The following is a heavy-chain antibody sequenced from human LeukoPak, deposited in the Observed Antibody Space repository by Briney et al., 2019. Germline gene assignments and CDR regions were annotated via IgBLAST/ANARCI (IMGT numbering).Heavy chain of an antibody. D-gene: IGHD3-22*01. V-gene: IGHV3-30*03. J-gene: IGHJ4*02. Sequence: GGSLRLSCAASGFTFSSYGMHWVRQAPGKGLEWVAVISNDGSNKYYADSVKGRFTISRDNSKNTLYLQMNSLRAEDTAVYYCARGDSSGYYYSHYFDYWGQGTLVTVSS. CDR3: ARGDSSGYYYSHYFDY. CDR1: GFTFSSYG. CDR2: ISNDGSNK.